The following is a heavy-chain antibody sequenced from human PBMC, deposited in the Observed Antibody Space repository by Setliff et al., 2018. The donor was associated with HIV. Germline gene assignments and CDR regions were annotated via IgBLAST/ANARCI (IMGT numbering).Heavy chain of an antibody. J-gene: IGHJ4*02. D-gene: IGHD1-26*01. V-gene: IGHV3-33*08. CDR3: ARDRGGSYTPLDF. CDR1: GFTFSSYG. Sequence: GGSLRLSCAASGFTFSSYGMHWVRQAPGKGLEWVAVIWYDGSNKYYADSVKGRFTISRDKSKNTLYLQMNSLRAEDTAVYYCARDRGGSYTPLDFWGQGTLVTVSS. CDR2: IWYDGSNK.